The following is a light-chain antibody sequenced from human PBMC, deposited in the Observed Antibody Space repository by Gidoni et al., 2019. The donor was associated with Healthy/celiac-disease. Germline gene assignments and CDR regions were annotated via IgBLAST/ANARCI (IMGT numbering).Light chain of an antibody. J-gene: IGKJ1*01. V-gene: IGKV3-11*01. CDR2: DAS. CDR3: QQRKT. CDR1: QSVSSY. Sequence: EIVLTQSPATLSLSPGESATLSCRASQSVSSYLAWYQQQPGQAPRLLIYDASNRATGIPARFSGSGSGTDFTLTISSLEPEDFAVYYCQQRKTFXXXTKVEIK.